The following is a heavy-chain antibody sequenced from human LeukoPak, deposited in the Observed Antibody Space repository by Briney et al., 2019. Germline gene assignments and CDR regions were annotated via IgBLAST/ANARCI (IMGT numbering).Heavy chain of an antibody. Sequence: GGSLRLSCAASGFTFSSYGMHWVRQAPGKGLEWVAFIRYDGSNKYYADSVKGRFTISRDNSKNTLYLQMNSLRAEDTAVYYCARLKIEYYDILTGYSDYWGQGTLVTVSS. CDR2: IRYDGSNK. CDR3: ARLKIEYYDILTGYSDY. CDR1: GFTFSSYG. D-gene: IGHD3-9*01. J-gene: IGHJ4*02. V-gene: IGHV3-30*02.